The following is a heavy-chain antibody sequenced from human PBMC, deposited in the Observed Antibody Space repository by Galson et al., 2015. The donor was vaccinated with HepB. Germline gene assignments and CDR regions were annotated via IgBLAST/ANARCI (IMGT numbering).Heavy chain of an antibody. D-gene: IGHD3-10*01. CDR3: ARGFFYYGSGSSGGMDV. CDR1: AFTFSSHA. Sequence: SLRLSCAASAFTFSSHAMYWVRQAPGKGLEWVAVISYDDSEKYYANSVKGRFTISRDNSKNTLYLQMNSLRLEDTAVYYCARGFFYYGSGSSGGMDVWGQGTTVSVYS. J-gene: IGHJ6*02. V-gene: IGHV3-30*04. CDR2: ISYDDSEK.